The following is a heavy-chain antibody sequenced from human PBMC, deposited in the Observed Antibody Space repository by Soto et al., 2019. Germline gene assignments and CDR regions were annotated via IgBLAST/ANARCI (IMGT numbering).Heavy chain of an antibody. V-gene: IGHV4-38-2*01. J-gene: IGHJ5*02. CDR3: ARAPLLWFGELLSHNWFDP. D-gene: IGHD3-10*01. CDR2: IYHSGST. CDR1: GYSISSGYY. Sequence: SSETLSLTCAVSGYSISSGYYWGWIRQPPGKGLEWIGSIYHSGSTYYNPSLKSRVTISVDTSKNQFSLKLSSVTAADTAVYYCARAPLLWFGELLSHNWFDPLGQGTLVTVSS.